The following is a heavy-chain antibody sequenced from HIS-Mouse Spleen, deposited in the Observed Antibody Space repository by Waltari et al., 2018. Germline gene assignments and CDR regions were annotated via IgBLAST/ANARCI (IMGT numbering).Heavy chain of an antibody. D-gene: IGHD6-13*01. J-gene: IGHJ2*01. CDR2: ISYSGSS. V-gene: IGHV4-39*07. CDR3: AREIPYSSSWYDWYFDL. Sequence: QLQLQESGPGLVKPSETLSLTCTVSGGSISSSSYYWGWIRQPPGKGLEWIGSISYSGSSNDNPSLKSRVTISVDTSKNQLSLKLSSVTAADTAVYYCAREIPYSSSWYDWYFDLWGRGTLVTVSS. CDR1: GGSISSSSYY.